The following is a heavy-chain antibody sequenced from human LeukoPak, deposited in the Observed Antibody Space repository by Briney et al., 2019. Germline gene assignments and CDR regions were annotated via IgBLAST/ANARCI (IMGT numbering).Heavy chain of an antibody. V-gene: IGHV3-33*06. CDR2: TWYEGSNK. Sequence: PGGSLRLSCAASGFSFSSYGMHGVRQAPGKGLEWVAVTWYEGSNKYYADSVKGRFTISRDNSKNTLYLQMNIMRAEDTAVYYCAKEYYYGSGSYYTKPYFFDYWGQGTLVTVSS. CDR1: GFSFSSYG. CDR3: AKEYYYGSGSYYTKPYFFDY. J-gene: IGHJ4*02. D-gene: IGHD3-10*01.